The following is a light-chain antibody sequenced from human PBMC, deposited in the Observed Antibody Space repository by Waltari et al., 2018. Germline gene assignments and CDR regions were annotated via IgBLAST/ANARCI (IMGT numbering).Light chain of an antibody. V-gene: IGLV3-21*02. Sequence: SFVLTQPPSVSVAPGQTARITCGANNIGRKNVHWYQQKSGQAPVLVVYDDSDRPSGIPERFSGSNAGNTATLTSSRVEAGDEADFYCQVCDIDSDHPVFGTGTTVTVL. CDR1: NIGRKN. CDR2: DDS. CDR3: QVCDIDSDHPV. J-gene: IGLJ1*01.